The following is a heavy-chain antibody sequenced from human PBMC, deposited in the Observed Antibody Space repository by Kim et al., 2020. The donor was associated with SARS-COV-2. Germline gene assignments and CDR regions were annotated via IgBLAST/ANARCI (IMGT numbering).Heavy chain of an antibody. CDR2: IYYSGST. CDR1: GGSISSYY. CDR3: ARHRTPRITMIVVAPGGMDV. J-gene: IGHJ6*02. V-gene: IGHV4-59*08. D-gene: IGHD3-22*01. Sequence: SETLSLTCTVSGGSISSYYWSWIRQPPGKGLEWIGYIYYSGSTNYNPSLKSRVTIPVDTSKNQFSLKLSSVTAADTAVYYCARHRTPRITMIVVAPGGMDVWGQGTTGTVSS.